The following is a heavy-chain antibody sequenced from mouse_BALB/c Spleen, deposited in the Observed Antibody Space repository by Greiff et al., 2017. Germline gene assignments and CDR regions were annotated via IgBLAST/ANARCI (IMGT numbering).Heavy chain of an antibody. CDR3: ARQLLAMDY. V-gene: IGHV1-18*01. CDR2: INPNNGGT. Sequence: EVKLMESGPELVKPGASVKIPCKASGYTFTDYNMDWVKQSHGKSLEWIGDINPNNGGTIYNQKFKGKATLTVDKSSSTAYMELRSLTSEDTAVYYCARQLLAMDYWGQGTSVTVSS. D-gene: IGHD6-1*01. J-gene: IGHJ4*01. CDR1: GYTFTDYN.